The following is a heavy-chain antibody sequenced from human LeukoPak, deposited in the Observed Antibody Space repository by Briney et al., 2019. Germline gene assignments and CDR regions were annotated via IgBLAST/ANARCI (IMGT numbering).Heavy chain of an antibody. D-gene: IGHD2-2*01. CDR3: ARDPSVVVPAVINWFDP. CDR2: ISSSSSYI. J-gene: IGHJ5*02. V-gene: IGHV3-21*01. Sequence: GGSLRLSCAASGSTFSSYSMNWVRQAPGKGLEWVSSISSSSSYIYYADSVKGRFTISRDNAKNSLYLQMNSLRAEDTAVYYCARDPSVVVPAVINWFDPWGQGTLVTVSS. CDR1: GSTFSSYS.